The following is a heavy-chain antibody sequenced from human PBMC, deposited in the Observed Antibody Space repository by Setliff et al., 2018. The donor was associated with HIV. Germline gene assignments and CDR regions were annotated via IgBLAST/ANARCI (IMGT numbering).Heavy chain of an antibody. CDR2: ISRGSDSK. Sequence: NPGGSLRLSCAASGFAFTNYNLNWVRQAPGKGLEWVSCISRGSDSKWYAASVKGRFTISRDNAKNSLYLQMNGLTAEDTAVYYCARDGGMAAYDQWGQGTLVTVSS. V-gene: IGHV3-21*01. J-gene: IGHJ4*02. CDR3: ARDGGMAAYDQ. CDR1: GFAFTNYN. D-gene: IGHD3-16*01.